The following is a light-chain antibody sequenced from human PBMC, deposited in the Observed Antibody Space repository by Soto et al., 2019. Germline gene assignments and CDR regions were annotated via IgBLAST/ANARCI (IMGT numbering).Light chain of an antibody. Sequence: QSVLTQPASVSGSPGQSITISCTGTSSDVGGYNLVSWYQHHPGKAPKFIIYEDNKRPSGVSNRFSGSKSGNTASLTISGLQAEDEADYYCCAYVRSNALLFGGGTKLTVL. CDR2: EDN. V-gene: IGLV2-23*01. J-gene: IGLJ2*01. CDR1: SSDVGGYNL. CDR3: CAYVRSNALL.